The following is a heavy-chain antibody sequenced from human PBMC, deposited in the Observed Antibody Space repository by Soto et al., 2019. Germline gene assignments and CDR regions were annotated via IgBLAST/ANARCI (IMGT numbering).Heavy chain of an antibody. CDR3: ANDYGGSGGGWYGDFDY. D-gene: IGHD6-19*01. J-gene: IGHJ4*02. CDR2: ISRNTGTI. CDR1: GFTFDVYA. V-gene: IGHV3-9*01. Sequence: PGGSLRLSCAVSGFTFDVYAMDWVRQAPGKGLEWVSGISRNTGTIDCANSVKGRCTICRENAKNSLYLQMNSLRPEDTAFYYCANDYGGSGGGWYGDFDYWGQGALVTVSS.